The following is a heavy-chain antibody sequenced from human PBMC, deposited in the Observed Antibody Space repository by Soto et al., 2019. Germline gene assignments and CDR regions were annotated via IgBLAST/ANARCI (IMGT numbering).Heavy chain of an antibody. CDR1: GFTFSNAW. CDR3: TTMMVRGVIIIWAY. J-gene: IGHJ4*02. CDR2: IKSKTDGGTT. Sequence: GGSLRLSCAASGFTFSNAWMNWVRQAPGKGLEWVGRIKSKTDGGTTDYAAPVKGRFTISRDDSKNTLYLQMNSLKTEDTAVYYCTTMMVRGVIIIWAYWGQGTLVTVSS. D-gene: IGHD3-10*01. V-gene: IGHV3-15*07.